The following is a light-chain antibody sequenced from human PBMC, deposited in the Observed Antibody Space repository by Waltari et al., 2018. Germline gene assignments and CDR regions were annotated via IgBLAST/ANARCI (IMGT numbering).Light chain of an antibody. CDR3: QQRSNWPRT. J-gene: IGKJ1*01. CDR1: PSVSSY. Sequence: EIVLTQSPATLSLSPGERATLSCRASPSVSSYLAWYQQKPDQAPRLLISDASNRATGIPARFSGSGSGTDFTLTISSLEPEDFAVYYCQQRSNWPRTFGQGTKVEIK. CDR2: DAS. V-gene: IGKV3-11*01.